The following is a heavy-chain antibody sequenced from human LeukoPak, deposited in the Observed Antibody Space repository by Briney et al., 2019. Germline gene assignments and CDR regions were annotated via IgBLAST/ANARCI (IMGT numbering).Heavy chain of an antibody. V-gene: IGHV3-30*02. CDR2: IRYDGNNK. D-gene: IGHD3-22*01. CDR1: GFTFRSYG. J-gene: IGHJ4*02. CDR3: AKDPTHFRVWDDYDNTRLNS. Sequence: GGSLRLSCAASGFTFRSYGMHWVRQAPGKGLEWVAFIRYDGNNKYYADSVKGRFTISRGNSKNTVYLQMNSLRAEDTAVYYCAKDPTHFRVWDDYDNTRLNSWGQGTLVTVSS.